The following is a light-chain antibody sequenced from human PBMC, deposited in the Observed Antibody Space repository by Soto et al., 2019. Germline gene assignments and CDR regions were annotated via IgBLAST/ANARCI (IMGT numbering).Light chain of an antibody. J-gene: IGKJ2*03. V-gene: IGKV3-15*01. CDR3: QHYNNWPPYS. CDR2: GAS. Sequence: ETVMTQSPDTLSVSPGESATLSCRASQDVSTNLAWFHQKPGQTPRLVLYGASKRATGIPARFSGSGSGRHFTLPISSLQSEDFGVYYCQHYNNWPPYSFGQGTNVEIK. CDR1: QDVSTN.